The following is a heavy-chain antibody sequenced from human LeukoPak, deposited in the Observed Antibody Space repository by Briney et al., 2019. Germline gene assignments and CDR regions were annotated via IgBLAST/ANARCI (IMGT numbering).Heavy chain of an antibody. CDR2: IYTGGRT. D-gene: IGHD1-26*01. V-gene: IGHV3-53*01. CDR1: GFTFSDYY. CDR3: ARGNSGSSYVEYYYGMDV. Sequence: GGSLRLSCAASGFTFSDYYMSWIRQAPGKGLEWVSVIYTGGRTYYADSVKGRFTISRDNSKNTLYLQMNSLRAEDTAVYYCARGNSGSSYVEYYYGMDVWGQGTTVTVSS. J-gene: IGHJ6*02.